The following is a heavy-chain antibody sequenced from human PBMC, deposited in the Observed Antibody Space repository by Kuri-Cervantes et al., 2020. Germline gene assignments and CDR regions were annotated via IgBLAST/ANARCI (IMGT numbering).Heavy chain of an antibody. D-gene: IGHD2-2*01. V-gene: IGHV4-39*01. Sequence: SETLSLTCTVSGGSISSSSYYWGWIRQSPGKGLEWIGTVYFRGTTYYSSSLKSRVTISVDTSKHQFSLKLNSVTAADTAVYYCARLSRYCSSATCYYFDSWGQGTLVTVSS. CDR2: VYFRGTT. CDR3: ARLSRYCSSATCYYFDS. CDR1: GGSISSSSYY. J-gene: IGHJ4*02.